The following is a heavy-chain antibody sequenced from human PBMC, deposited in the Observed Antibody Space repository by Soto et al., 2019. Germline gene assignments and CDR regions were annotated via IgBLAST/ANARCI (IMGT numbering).Heavy chain of an antibody. V-gene: IGHV2-26*01. Sequence: QVTLKESGPVLVKPTETLTLTCTVSGFSLSNARMGVSWIRQPPGKALEWLAHIFSNDGKSYSTSLKSRLTISKDTSKSQVVLTMTNMDPVDTATYYCARIPTYCGGDCYLVTWGQGTLVTVSS. J-gene: IGHJ5*02. D-gene: IGHD2-21*02. CDR3: ARIPTYCGGDCYLVT. CDR1: GFSLSNARMG. CDR2: IFSNDGK.